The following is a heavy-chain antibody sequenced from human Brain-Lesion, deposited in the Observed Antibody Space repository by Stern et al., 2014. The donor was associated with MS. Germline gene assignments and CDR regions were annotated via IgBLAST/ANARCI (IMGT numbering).Heavy chain of an antibody. CDR2: IRSKVYGGAA. CDR3: TRDRLDYGYSYFDY. D-gene: IGHD4-17*01. V-gene: IGHV3-49*03. J-gene: IGHJ4*02. CDR1: GFSFGDYA. Sequence: EVQLVESGGGLIEPGRPLRLSCTASGFSFGDYAINWIRPAPGKWMEWVGFIRSKVYGGAAEYAASVKGRFTISRDDSKSIAYLQVNGLKTEDTAVYYCTRDRLDYGYSYFDYWGQGTLVTVSS.